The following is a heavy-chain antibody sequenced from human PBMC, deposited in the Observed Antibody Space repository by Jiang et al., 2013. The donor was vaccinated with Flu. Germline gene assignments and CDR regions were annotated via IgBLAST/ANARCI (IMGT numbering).Heavy chain of an antibody. CDR2: ISAGNGNT. Sequence: GAEVKKPGASVKVSCKASGYTFTNYAMHWVRQAPGQRLEWMGWISAGNGNTKYSQKFQGRVSITRDTSASTAYVELSSLRFEDTAIYYCARVFSSGPYYFDYWGQGTLVTVSS. CDR3: ARVFSSGPYYFDY. D-gene: IGHD3-22*01. J-gene: IGHJ4*02. V-gene: IGHV1-3*01. CDR1: GYTFTNYA.